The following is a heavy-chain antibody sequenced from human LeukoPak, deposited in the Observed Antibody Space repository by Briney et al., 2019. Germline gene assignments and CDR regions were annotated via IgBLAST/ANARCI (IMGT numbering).Heavy chain of an antibody. J-gene: IGHJ4*02. CDR2: ISVSGNT. D-gene: IGHD2-15*01. CDR3: AKATSPVVVVAATLDY. V-gene: IGHV3-23*01. CDR1: GFTLSSYA. Sequence: GGSLRLSCAASGFTLSSYAMSWVRQGPGKGLEWVSAISVSGNTYHADSVKGRFTISRDSSKNTLYLQMNSLRAGDAAVYYCAKATSPVVVVAATLDYWGQGTLVTVSS.